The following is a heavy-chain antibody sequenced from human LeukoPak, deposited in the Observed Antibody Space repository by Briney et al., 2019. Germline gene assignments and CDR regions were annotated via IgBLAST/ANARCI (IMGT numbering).Heavy chain of an antibody. D-gene: IGHD2-2*01. J-gene: IGHJ3*02. CDR2: MNPNSGNT. V-gene: IGHV1-8*03. CDR3: LVPAARAHDAFDI. CDR1: GYTFTSYG. Sequence: ASVKVSCKASGYTFTSYGISWVRQAPGQGLEWMGWMNPNSGNTGYAQKFQGRVTITRNTSISTAYMELSSLRSEDTAVYYCLVPAARAHDAFDIWGQGTMVTVSS.